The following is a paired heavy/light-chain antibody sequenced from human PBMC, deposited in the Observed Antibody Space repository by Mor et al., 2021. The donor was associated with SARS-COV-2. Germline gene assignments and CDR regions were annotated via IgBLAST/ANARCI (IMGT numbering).Heavy chain of an antibody. Sequence: EVQLVESGGGLVQPGGSLRLSCAASGFTFSNYWMTWVRRAPGKGLECVASINEHGTKEYYLDSEMGRFTISRDNAKNSLFLQMNSLRAEDTAVYYCVRDEGHFKKWGQGTLVTVSS. V-gene: IGHV3-7*03. CDR2: INEHGTKE. CDR3: VRDEGHFKK. CDR1: GFTFSNYW. J-gene: IGHJ4*02. D-gene: IGHD3-3*02.
Light chain of an antibody. CDR1: QDISSH. J-gene: IGKJ1*01. CDR2: EAS. V-gene: IGKV1-27*01. CDR3: QKYNTAPRT. Sequence: DIQMTQSPSSLSASVGDRVTITCRASQDISSHLAWYRQNPGKVPELLIYEASTLQSGVPSRFSGSGSGTDFTLTISSLQPGDVGSYYCQKYNTAPRTFGPGTKVEIK.